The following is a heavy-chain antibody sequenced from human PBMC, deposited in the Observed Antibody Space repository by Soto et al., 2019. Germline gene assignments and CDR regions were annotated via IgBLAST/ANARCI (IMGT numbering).Heavy chain of an antibody. CDR2: INPNSGGT. J-gene: IGHJ4*02. D-gene: IGHD6-6*01. V-gene: IGHV1-2*04. Sequence: ASVKVSCKACGYTFTGYYMHWVRQAPGQGLEWMGWINPNSGGTNYAQKFQGWVTMTRDTSISTAYMELSRLRSDDTAVYYCARDPELYSSSFLFDYWGQGTLVTVSS. CDR1: GYTFTGYY. CDR3: ARDPELYSSSFLFDY.